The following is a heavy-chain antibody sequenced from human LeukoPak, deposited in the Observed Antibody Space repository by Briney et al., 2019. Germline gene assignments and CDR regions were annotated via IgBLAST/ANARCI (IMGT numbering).Heavy chain of an antibody. D-gene: IGHD2-2*01. V-gene: IGHV4-30-4*08. Sequence: PSQTLSLXCTVSGGSISSGDYYWSWSRQPPGKGLEWIGYIYYSGITYYNPALKSRATISVDTSKTQFSLKLSSVTAADTAVYYCARQYCSSTSCYRSYNWFDPWGQGTLVTVSS. CDR3: ARQYCSSTSCYRSYNWFDP. J-gene: IGHJ5*02. CDR2: IYYSGIT. CDR1: GGSISSGDYY.